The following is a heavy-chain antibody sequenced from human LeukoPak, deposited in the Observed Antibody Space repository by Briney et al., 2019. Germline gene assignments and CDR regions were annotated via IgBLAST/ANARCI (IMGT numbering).Heavy chain of an antibody. CDR3: ARDPGEWELLGLFGY. V-gene: IGHV3-33*01. J-gene: IGHJ4*02. CDR1: GFTFSSYG. D-gene: IGHD1-26*01. Sequence: GRSLRLSCAASGFTFSSYGMHWVRQAPGKGLEWVAVIWYDGSNKYYADSVKGRFTISRDNSKNTLYLQMNSLRAEDTAVYYCARDPGEWELLGLFGYWGQGTLVTVSS. CDR2: IWYDGSNK.